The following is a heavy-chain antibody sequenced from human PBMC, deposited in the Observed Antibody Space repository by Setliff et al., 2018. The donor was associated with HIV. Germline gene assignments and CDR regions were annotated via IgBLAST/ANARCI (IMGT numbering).Heavy chain of an antibody. V-gene: IGHV1-2*02. CDR1: GGIFSRFA. D-gene: IGHD4-17*01. Sequence: ASVKVSCKDSGGIFSRFAFSWVRQAPGQGLEWMGYINPNTGDTNSAQKFQGRVTMTRDTSISTAYMELSRLRSDDTAVYYCARSTTADWGQGTMVTVSS. J-gene: IGHJ4*02. CDR3: ARSTTAD. CDR2: INPNTGDT.